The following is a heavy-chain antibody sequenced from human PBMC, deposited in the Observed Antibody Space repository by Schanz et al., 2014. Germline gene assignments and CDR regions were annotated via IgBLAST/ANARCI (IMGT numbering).Heavy chain of an antibody. CDR3: ARGGPAYYFDD. Sequence: EMQLAESGGGLVQPGGSLRLSCAASGFTFSNYVMSWVRQAPGKGLEWVSTIGTSGGTNYAESVKGRFTISRDNSKNTVYIQMNSLRAEDTAVYYCARGGPAYYFDDWGQGTLVTVSS. V-gene: IGHV3-23*04. CDR2: IGTSGGT. CDR1: GFTFSNYV. J-gene: IGHJ4*02.